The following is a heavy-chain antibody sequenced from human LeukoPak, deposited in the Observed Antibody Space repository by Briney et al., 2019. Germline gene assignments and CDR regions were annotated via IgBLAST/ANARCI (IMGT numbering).Heavy chain of an antibody. Sequence: ASVKVSCKVSGYSFTSNYIHWVRQAPGQGLEWMGLIYPRDGSTSYAQRFQDRVTMTRNTSISTAYMELSSLRSEDTAVYYCARAKYYDFWSGYTKPNLFDYWGQGTLVTVSS. CDR1: GYSFTSNY. V-gene: IGHV1-46*01. D-gene: IGHD3-3*01. J-gene: IGHJ4*02. CDR2: IYPRDGST. CDR3: ARAKYYDFWSGYTKPNLFDY.